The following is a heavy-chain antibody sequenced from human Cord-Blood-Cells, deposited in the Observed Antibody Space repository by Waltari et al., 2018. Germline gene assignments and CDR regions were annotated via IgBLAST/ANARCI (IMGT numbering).Heavy chain of an antibody. Sequence: QVQLQESGSGLVNPSETLSLTCTVSGYSISSGYYWGWIRQPPWKGLEWIGSIYHSVSTYYNPSLKARVTRSVDTAKNQFSLKLSSVTAADTAVYYCARGVWSCYYTMWGQGTLVTVSS. J-gene: IGHJ4*01. CDR3: ARGVWSCYYTM. D-gene: IGHD3-3*01. CDR2: IYHSVST. CDR1: GYSISSGYY. V-gene: IGHV4-38-2*02.